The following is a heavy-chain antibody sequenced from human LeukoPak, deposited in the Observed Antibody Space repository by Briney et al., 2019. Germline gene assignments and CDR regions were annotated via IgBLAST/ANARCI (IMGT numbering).Heavy chain of an antibody. J-gene: IGHJ4*02. CDR3: ARGGIPMPFDY. CDR2: IIPILGIA. D-gene: IGHD2-2*01. CDR1: GGTFTIYA. V-gene: IGHV1-69*04. Sequence: SVKVSFKASGGTFTIYAISGVRQAPGQGLEWMGRIIPILGIANYAQKFQGRVTITADKSTSTAYMELSSLRSEDTAVYYCARGGIPMPFDYWGPGTLVTVSS.